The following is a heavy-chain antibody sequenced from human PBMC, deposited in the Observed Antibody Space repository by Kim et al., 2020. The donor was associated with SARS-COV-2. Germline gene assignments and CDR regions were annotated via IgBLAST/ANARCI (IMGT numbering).Heavy chain of an antibody. Sequence: SYADSCKGRFTTSRDNAKSTLYLQMNSLRAEDTAVYYCPRGYYYGIDVWGQGTTVTVSS. V-gene: IGHV3-74*01. CDR3: PRGYYYGIDV. J-gene: IGHJ6*02. D-gene: IGHD3-16*01.